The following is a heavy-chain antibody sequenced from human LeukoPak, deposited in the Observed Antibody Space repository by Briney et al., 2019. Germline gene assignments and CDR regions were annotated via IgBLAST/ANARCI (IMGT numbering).Heavy chain of an antibody. V-gene: IGHV4-59*01. CDR1: GGSMSNYY. D-gene: IGHD3-16*01. CDR2: IYYSGST. J-gene: IGHJ4*02. CDR3: ARGRYGWLPFDF. Sequence: SETLSLTCTVSGGSMSNYYWNWIRQPPGKGLEWIGYIYYSGSTNYNPSLKSRVTISVDTSKNQFTLKLSSVTAADTAVYYCARGRYGWLPFDFWGQGTLLTVSS.